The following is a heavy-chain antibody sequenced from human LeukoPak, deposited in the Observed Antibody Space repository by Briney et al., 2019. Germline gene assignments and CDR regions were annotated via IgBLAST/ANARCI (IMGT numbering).Heavy chain of an antibody. CDR3: ARGGGPSDYASFDY. J-gene: IGHJ4*02. V-gene: IGHV4-34*01. CDR2: INHSRST. D-gene: IGHD5-12*01. CDR1: GGSFSGYY. Sequence: SETLSLTCAVYGGSFSGYYWSWIRQPPGKGLEWIGEINHSRSTNYNPSLKSRVTISVDTSKNQFSLKLSSVTAADTAVYYCARGGGPSDYASFDYWGQGTLVTVSS.